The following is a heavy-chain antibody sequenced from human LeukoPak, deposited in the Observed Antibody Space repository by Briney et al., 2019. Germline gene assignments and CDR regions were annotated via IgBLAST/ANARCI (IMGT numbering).Heavy chain of an antibody. V-gene: IGHV3-49*03. CDR3: TGTVDYGDYAVGAMDY. CDR2: IRSKAYGGTT. J-gene: IGHJ4*02. Sequence: GGSLRLSCTASGFTFGDYAMSWFRQAPGKGLEWVAFIRSKAYGGTTEYAASVKGRFAISREDSKSIAYLQMNSLKTEDTAVYYCTGTVDYGDYAVGAMDYWGRGTLVTVSS. CDR1: GFTFGDYA. D-gene: IGHD4-17*01.